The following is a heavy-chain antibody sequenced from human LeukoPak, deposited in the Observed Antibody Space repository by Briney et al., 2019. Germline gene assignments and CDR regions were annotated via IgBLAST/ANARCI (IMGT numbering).Heavy chain of an antibody. CDR2: IYSGGST. V-gene: IGHV3-66*02. D-gene: IGHD4-17*01. Sequence: GGSLRLSCAASGFIVSNTYMSWVRQAPGKGLEWVSVIYSGGSTYYADSVKGRFTISRDNSKNTLYLQMNSLRAEDTAVYYCAKDFREDYGDFYFDYWGQGTLVTVSS. CDR1: GFIVSNTY. J-gene: IGHJ4*02. CDR3: AKDFREDYGDFYFDY.